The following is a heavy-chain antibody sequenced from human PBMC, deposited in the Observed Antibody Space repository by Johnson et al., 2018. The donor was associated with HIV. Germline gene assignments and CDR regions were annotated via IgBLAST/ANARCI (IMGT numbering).Heavy chain of an antibody. J-gene: IGHJ3*02. CDR1: GFTFSSYG. Sequence: MQLVESGGGVVQPGRSLRLSCAASGFTFSSYGIYWVRQAPGKGLEWVTVISYDGSTKYYADSVKGRFTISRDNSKNTLYLQMNSLRAEDTAMYYCAKNFRGGIVATGDAFDTWGQGTMVTVSA. CDR3: AKNFRGGIVATGDAFDT. V-gene: IGHV3-30*18. CDR2: ISYDGSTK. D-gene: IGHD6-13*01.